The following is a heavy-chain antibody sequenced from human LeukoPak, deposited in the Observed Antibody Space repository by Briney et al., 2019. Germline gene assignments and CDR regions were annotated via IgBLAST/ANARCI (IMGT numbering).Heavy chain of an antibody. D-gene: IGHD3-3*01. CDR1: GFTVSSNY. J-gene: IGHJ3*02. CDR3: ARGSGLAAFDI. CDR2: IYSGGST. Sequence: GGSLRLSRAASGFTVSSNYMSWVRQAPGKGLEWVSVIYSGGSTYYADSVKGRFTISRDNSKNTLYLQMNSLRAEDTAVYYCARGSGLAAFDIWGQGTMVTVSS. V-gene: IGHV3-53*01.